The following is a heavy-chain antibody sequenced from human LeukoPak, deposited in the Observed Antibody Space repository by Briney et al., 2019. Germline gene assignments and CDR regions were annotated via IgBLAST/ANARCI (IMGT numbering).Heavy chain of an antibody. CDR3: ARRGYHDSSGYDY. CDR1: GFSLTTYA. Sequence: GGSLRLSCAASGFSLTTYAMGWVRQAPGKGLEWVSVINDRGDSTYYADSVKGRFTISRDNAKNSVFLQMNNLRAEDTAIYYCARRGYHDSSGYDYWGQGTLVTVSS. J-gene: IGHJ4*02. CDR2: INDRGDST. V-gene: IGHV3-23*01. D-gene: IGHD3-22*01.